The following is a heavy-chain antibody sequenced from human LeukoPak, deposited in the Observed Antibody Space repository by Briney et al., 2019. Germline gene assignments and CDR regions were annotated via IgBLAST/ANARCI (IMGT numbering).Heavy chain of an antibody. Sequence: ASVKVSCKASGYTFTSYGISWVRQAPGQGLDWMGWISAYNGNTNYAQKLQGRVTMTTDTSTSTAYMELRRLRSDDTAVYYCARASNWNYGLYYYYYMDVWGKGTTVTVSS. V-gene: IGHV1-18*01. CDR3: ARASNWNYGLYYYYYMDV. CDR1: GYTFTSYG. CDR2: ISAYNGNT. D-gene: IGHD1-7*01. J-gene: IGHJ6*03.